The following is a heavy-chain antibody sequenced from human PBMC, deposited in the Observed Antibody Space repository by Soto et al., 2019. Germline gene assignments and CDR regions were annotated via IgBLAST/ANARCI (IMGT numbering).Heavy chain of an antibody. D-gene: IGHD1-26*01. CDR1: GFNFITYS. Sequence: GGSLRLSCAASGFNFITYSLSWVRQAPGKGLEWVASISSSAVYIDYADSVRGRFTISRDNANNSLYLQMNSLRAEDTATYYCVRRASRWGQGTMVTVSS. CDR2: ISSSAVYI. V-gene: IGHV3-21*01. J-gene: IGHJ3*01. CDR3: VRRASR.